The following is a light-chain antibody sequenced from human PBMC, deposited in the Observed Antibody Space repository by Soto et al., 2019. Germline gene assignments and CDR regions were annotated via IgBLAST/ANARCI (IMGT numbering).Light chain of an antibody. CDR1: QSVTST. CDR3: QQYNNWPLYT. V-gene: IGKV3-15*01. J-gene: IGKJ2*01. CDR2: AAS. Sequence: EIVMTQSPATLSVSPGERATLSCRASQSVTSTLAWYQQKPGQAPRPLIYAASTRATGIPARFSGSGSGTEFTLTISSLQSVDSAVYYCQQYNNWPLYTFGQGTKLEIK.